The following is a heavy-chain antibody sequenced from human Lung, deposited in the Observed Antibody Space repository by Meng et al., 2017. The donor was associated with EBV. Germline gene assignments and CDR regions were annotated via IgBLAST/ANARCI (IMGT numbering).Heavy chain of an antibody. CDR2: INYSGIT. CDR3: ARGGTSSAPFDY. V-gene: IGHV4-34*01. J-gene: IGHJ4*02. D-gene: IGHD2-2*01. CDR1: GRSFSSSY. Sequence: GQLQQLGAGLLNPSEALSLTCGVSGRSFSSSYWSWIRQPPGKGLEWIGQINYSGITNYNPSLKSRVTVSVDTSKNQFSLSLNSVTAADTAVYYCARGGTSSAPFDYWGQGTLVTVSS.